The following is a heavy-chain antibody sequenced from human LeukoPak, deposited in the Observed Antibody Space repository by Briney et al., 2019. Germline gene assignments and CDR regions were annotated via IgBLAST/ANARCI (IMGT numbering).Heavy chain of an antibody. V-gene: IGHV4-38-2*02. CDR2: IYHSGST. CDR3: ARAPYCSGGSCSSDNWFDP. D-gene: IGHD2-15*01. J-gene: IGHJ5*02. CDR1: GYSISSGYY. Sequence: SETLSLTCTVSGYSISSGYYWGWIRQPPGKGLEWIGSIYHSGSTYYNPSLKSRVTISVDTSKNQFSLKLSSVTAADTAVYYCARAPYCSGGSCSSDNWFDPWGQGTLVTVSS.